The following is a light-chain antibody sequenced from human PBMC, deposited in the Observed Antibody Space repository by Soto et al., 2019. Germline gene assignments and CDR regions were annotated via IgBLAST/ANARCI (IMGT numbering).Light chain of an antibody. V-gene: IGKV3-20*01. CDR2: AAS. J-gene: IGKJ1*01. Sequence: EIVLTQSPGTLSLSPGERATLSCRASESVSRNYLAWYQQKPGQAPRVLIYAASSRASGIPDRFSGSGSGSDFTLTISRLEPEDFAVYYCQQYGTSPWTFGQGTKVEIK. CDR1: ESVSRNY. CDR3: QQYGTSPWT.